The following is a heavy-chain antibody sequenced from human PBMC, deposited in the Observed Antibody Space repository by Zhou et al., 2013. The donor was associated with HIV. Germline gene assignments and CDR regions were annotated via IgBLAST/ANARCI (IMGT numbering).Heavy chain of an antibody. D-gene: IGHD6-13*01. CDR3: ARMRYSSSWYVPVDAFDI. Sequence: QVQLVQSGAEVKKPGASVKVSCKASGYTFTSYDINWVRQATGQGLEWMGWMNPNSGNTGYAQKFQGRVTMTRNTSISTAYMELSSLRSEDTAVYYCARMRYSSSWYVPVDAFDIWGQGTMVTVSS. CDR2: MNPNSGNT. V-gene: IGHV1-8*01. CDR1: GYTFTSYD. J-gene: IGHJ3*02.